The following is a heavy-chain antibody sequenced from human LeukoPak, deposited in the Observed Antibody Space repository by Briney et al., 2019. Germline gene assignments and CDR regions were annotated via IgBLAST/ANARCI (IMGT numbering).Heavy chain of an antibody. Sequence: ASVKVSCKASGGTFSSYAISWVRQAPGQGLEWMGGIIPIFGTENYAQKFQGRVTITADKSTTTAYMELSNLRSEDTAVYYCGRGARPPHYYYYMDVWGKGTTVTVSS. V-gene: IGHV1-69*06. CDR3: GRGARPPHYYYYMDV. J-gene: IGHJ6*03. CDR1: GGTFSSYA. CDR2: IIPIFGTE. D-gene: IGHD5-12*01.